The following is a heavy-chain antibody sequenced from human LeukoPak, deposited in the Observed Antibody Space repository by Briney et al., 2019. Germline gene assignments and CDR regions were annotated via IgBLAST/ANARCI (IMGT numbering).Heavy chain of an antibody. CDR3: AREQYYYDSSGYYYIWYFDL. J-gene: IGHJ2*01. V-gene: IGHV4-4*07. D-gene: IGHD3-22*01. CDR2: IYTSGST. Sequence: SETLSLTCAVYGGSFSGYYWSWIRQPAGKGLEWIGRIYTSGSTNYNPSLKSRVTMSVDTSKNQFSLKLSSVTAADTAVYYCAREQYYYDSSGYYYIWYFDLWGRGTLVTVSS. CDR1: GGSFSGYY.